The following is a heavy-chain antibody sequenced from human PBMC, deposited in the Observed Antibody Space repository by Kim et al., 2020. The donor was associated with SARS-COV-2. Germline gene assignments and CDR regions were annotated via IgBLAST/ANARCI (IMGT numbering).Heavy chain of an antibody. CDR2: INPNSGGT. CDR1: GYTFTGYY. V-gene: IGHV1-2*02. CDR3: ARDESSSIYDYGMDV. Sequence: ASLKVSCKASGYTFTGYYMHWVRQAPGQGLEWMGWINPNSGGTNYAQKFQGRVTMTRDTSISTAYMELSRLRSDDTAVYYCARDESSSIYDYGMDVWGQGTTVTVSS. J-gene: IGHJ6*02. D-gene: IGHD6-6*01.